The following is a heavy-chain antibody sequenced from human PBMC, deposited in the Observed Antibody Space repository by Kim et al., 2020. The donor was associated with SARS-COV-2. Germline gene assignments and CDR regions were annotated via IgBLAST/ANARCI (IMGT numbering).Heavy chain of an antibody. CDR2: IFSNGAT. J-gene: IGHJ5*02. CDR3: ARGWSGNNYVGGNWFDP. D-gene: IGHD5-18*01. CDR1: NASSINYY. V-gene: IGHV4-4*07. Sequence: SETLSLTCTVSNASSINYYWSWIRQPAGKGLEWIGRIFSNGATNYNPSLKSRVSMSADTSKKQFSLRLSSVTAADTAVYYCARGWSGNNYVGGNWFDPWGQGTLVTVSS.